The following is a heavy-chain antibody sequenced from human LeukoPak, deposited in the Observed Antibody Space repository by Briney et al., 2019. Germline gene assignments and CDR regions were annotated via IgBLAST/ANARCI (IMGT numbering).Heavy chain of an antibody. V-gene: IGHV3-23*01. D-gene: IGHD3-10*01. CDR3: AKADYASGTYGAFDY. CDR2: ISGSGGST. J-gene: IGHJ4*02. CDR1: GFTFSSYA. Sequence: PGGSLRLSCAASGFTFSSYAMSWVRQAPGKGLEWVSAISGSGGSTYYADSVKGRFTISRDNSKNTLYLQMNSLRAEDTAVYYCAKADYASGTYGAFDYWGQGTLVTVSS.